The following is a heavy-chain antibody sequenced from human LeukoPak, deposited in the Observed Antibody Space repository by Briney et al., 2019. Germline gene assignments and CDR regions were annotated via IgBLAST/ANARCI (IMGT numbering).Heavy chain of an antibody. CDR2: ISAYNGNT. Sequence: ASVKVSCKASGYTFTSYGISWVRQAPGQGLEWMGWISAYNGNTNYAQKLQGRVTMTTDTSTSTAYMELRSLRSDDTAVYYCARVWSAAGTNWFDPWGQGTLATVSS. CDR1: GYTFTSYG. J-gene: IGHJ5*02. D-gene: IGHD6-13*01. CDR3: ARVWSAAGTNWFDP. V-gene: IGHV1-18*01.